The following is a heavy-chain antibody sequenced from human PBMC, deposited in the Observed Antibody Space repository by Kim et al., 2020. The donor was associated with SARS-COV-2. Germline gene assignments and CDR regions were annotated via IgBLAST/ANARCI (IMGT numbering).Heavy chain of an antibody. CDR3: ARGNDYIWGTSRAYFDY. CDR1: GGSINSGDYY. J-gene: IGHJ4*02. D-gene: IGHD3-16*02. Sequence: SETLSLTCTVSGGSINSGDYYWSWIRQPPGKGLEWIGHISNTGNTNYNPPLKSRITISTDTSKNLFSLNLSSVTAADTAVYYCARGNDYIWGTSRAYFDYWGQGTLVSVSS. V-gene: IGHV4-30-4*01. CDR2: ISNTGNT.